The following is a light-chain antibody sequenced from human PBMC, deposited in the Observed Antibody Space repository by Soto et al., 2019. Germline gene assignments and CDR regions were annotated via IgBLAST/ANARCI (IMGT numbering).Light chain of an antibody. CDR2: KAS. V-gene: IGKV1-5*03. CDR1: QTIRSW. CDR3: QHYNSYSEA. Sequence: DIHMSQSPSTLSGSVGDRVTITCRASQTIRSWLAWYQQKKGKAPKLLIYKASTLKSGVPSRFSGSQHGTEFNLTISSLQTDDFATYYCQHYNSYSEAFGQGTKVDIK. J-gene: IGKJ1*01.